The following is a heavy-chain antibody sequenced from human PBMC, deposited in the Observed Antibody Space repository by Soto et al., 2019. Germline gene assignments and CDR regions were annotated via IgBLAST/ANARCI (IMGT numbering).Heavy chain of an antibody. V-gene: IGHV3-30*18. D-gene: IGHD5-18*01. CDR2: ISYDGSNK. J-gene: IGHJ4*02. CDR3: AKDDTAMAPFDY. Sequence: GGSLRLSCAASGFTFSSYGMHWVRQAPGKGMEWVAVISYDGSNKYYADSVKGRFTISRDNSKNALYLQMNSLRAEDTAVYYCAKDDTAMAPFDYWGQGTLVTVSS. CDR1: GFTFSSYG.